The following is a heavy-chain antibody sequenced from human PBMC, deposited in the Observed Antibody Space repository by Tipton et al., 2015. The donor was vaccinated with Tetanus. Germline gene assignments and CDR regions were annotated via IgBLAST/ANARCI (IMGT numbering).Heavy chain of an antibody. CDR1: GFTVSSNY. CDR3: ARDRDGDYAAFDY. D-gene: IGHD4-17*01. J-gene: IGHJ4*02. V-gene: IGHV3-66*01. CDR2: IFSGGST. Sequence: SLRLSCAASGFTVSSNYMTWVRQAPGKGLEWVSVIFSGGSTYYADSVKGRFTTSRDSSKNTLYLQMNSLRAEDTAVYYCARDRDGDYAAFDYWGQGTLVTVSS.